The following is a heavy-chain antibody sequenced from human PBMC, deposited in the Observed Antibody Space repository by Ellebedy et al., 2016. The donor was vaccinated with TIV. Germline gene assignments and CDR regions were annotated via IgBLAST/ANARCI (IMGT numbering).Heavy chain of an antibody. CDR2: ISSSSSTI. CDR1: GFTFSSYS. D-gene: IGHD3-9*01. Sequence: GESLKISXAASGFTFSSYSMNWVRQAPGKGLEWVSYISSSSSTIYYADSVKGRFTISRDNAKNSLYLQMNSLRDEDTAVYYCARDPDTYFDPYYYYGMDVWGQGTTVTVSS. V-gene: IGHV3-48*02. CDR3: ARDPDTYFDPYYYYGMDV. J-gene: IGHJ6*02.